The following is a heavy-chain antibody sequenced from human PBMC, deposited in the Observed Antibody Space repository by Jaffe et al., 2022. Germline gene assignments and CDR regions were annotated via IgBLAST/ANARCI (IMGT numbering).Heavy chain of an antibody. CDR3: ARMAPGTTVTSGYWYFDL. D-gene: IGHD4-17*01. V-gene: IGHV4-61*02. CDR1: GGSISSGSYY. Sequence: QVQLQESGPGLVKPSQTLSLTCTVSGGSISSGSYYWSWIRQPAGKGLEWIGRIYTSGSTNYNPSLKSRVTISVDTSKNQFSLKLSSVTAADTAVYYCARMAPGTTVTSGYWYFDLWGRGTLVTVSS. J-gene: IGHJ2*01. CDR2: IYTSGST.